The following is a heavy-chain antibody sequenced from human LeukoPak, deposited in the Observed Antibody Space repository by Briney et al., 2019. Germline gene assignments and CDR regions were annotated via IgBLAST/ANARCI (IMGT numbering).Heavy chain of an antibody. CDR1: GGSISSSSYY. J-gene: IGHJ4*02. CDR2: IYYSGST. CDR3: ARGSTELHFDY. V-gene: IGHV4-39*07. D-gene: IGHD1-26*01. Sequence: PSETLSLTCTVSGGSISSSSYYWGWIRQPPGKGLEWIGSIYYSGSTYYNPSLKSRVTISVDTSKNQFSLRLSSVTAADTAVYYCARGSTELHFDYWGQGTLVTVSS.